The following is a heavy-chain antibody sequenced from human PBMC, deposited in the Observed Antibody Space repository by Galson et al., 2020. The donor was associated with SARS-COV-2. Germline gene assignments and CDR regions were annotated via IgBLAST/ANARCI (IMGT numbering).Heavy chain of an antibody. CDR2: IKQDGSEK. CDR1: GFTFSSYL. D-gene: IGHD1-26*01. V-gene: IGHV3-7*01. Sequence: GESLKISCAASGFTFSSYLMSWVRQAPGKGLEWVANIKQDGSEKYYVDSVKGRFTISRDNAKNSLYLQMNSLTAEDTAVYFCARDQWELLSGGNKYYYYYGMDVWGQGTTVTVSS. J-gene: IGHJ6*02. CDR3: ARDQWELLSGGNKYYYYYGMDV.